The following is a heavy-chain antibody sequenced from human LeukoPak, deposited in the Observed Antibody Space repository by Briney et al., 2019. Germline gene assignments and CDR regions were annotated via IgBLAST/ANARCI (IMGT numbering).Heavy chain of an antibody. V-gene: IGHV4-59*01. Sequence: SETLSLTCTVSGGSISSYSWNWIRQPPGKGLEWVGCIYNSGRTNYNPSLKSRVTISVDTSKNQFSLKLSSVTAADTAIYYCARGRMIGPWGQGTLVTVSS. CDR1: GGSISSYS. D-gene: IGHD3-10*02. J-gene: IGHJ4*02. CDR2: IYNSGRT. CDR3: ARGRMIGP.